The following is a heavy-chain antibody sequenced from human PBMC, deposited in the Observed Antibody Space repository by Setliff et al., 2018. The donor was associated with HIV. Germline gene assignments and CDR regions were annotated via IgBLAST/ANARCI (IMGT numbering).Heavy chain of an antibody. V-gene: IGHV3-7*01. Sequence: GGSLRLACAASGFTFSRYWMSWVRQAPGKGLEWVANIKQDGSEKYYVDSVRGRFTISRDNAKNSLYLQMNSLRAEDTAVYYCARDTGLGGDYADAFDIWGQGTMVTVSS. CDR3: ARDTGLGGDYADAFDI. CDR2: IKQDGSEK. J-gene: IGHJ3*02. CDR1: GFTFSRYW. D-gene: IGHD4-17*01.